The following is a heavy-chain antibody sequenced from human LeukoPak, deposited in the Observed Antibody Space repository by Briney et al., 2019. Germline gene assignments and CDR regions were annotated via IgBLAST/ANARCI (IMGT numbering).Heavy chain of an antibody. CDR3: ARLGSYHDF. Sequence: SETLSLTCTVSGGSISSSSYYWGWIRQPPGKGLEWIGSIYYSGSTYYNPSLKSRATISVDTSKNQFSLKLTSVTAADTAVYFCARLGSYHDFWGQGALVTVSS. CDR2: IYYSGST. J-gene: IGHJ4*02. CDR1: GGSISSSSYY. V-gene: IGHV4-39*07. D-gene: IGHD1-26*01.